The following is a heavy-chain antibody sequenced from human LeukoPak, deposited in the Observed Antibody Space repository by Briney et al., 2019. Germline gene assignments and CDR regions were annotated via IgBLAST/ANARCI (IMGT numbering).Heavy chain of an antibody. CDR2: INHSGST. Sequence: PSETLSLTCAVYGGSFSGYYWSWIRQPPGKGLEWIGEINHSGSTNYNPSLKSRVTISVDTSKNQFSLKLSSVTAADTAVYYCAYKRGYSYCYIDYWGQGTLVTVSS. CDR3: AYKRGYSYCYIDY. CDR1: GGSFSGYY. J-gene: IGHJ4*02. D-gene: IGHD5-18*01. V-gene: IGHV4-34*01.